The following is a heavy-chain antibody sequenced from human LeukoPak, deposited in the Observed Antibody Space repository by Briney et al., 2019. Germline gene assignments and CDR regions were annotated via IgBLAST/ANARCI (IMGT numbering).Heavy chain of an antibody. V-gene: IGHV4-30-4*08. CDR2: IYYSGST. CDR3: ARDSRYYGSGGTDAFDI. Sequence: SETLSLTCTVSGGSISSGDYYWSWIRQPPGKGLEWIGYIYYSGSTYYNPSLKSRVTMSVDTSKNQFSLKLSSVTAADTAVYYCARDSRYYGSGGTDAFDIWGQGTMVTVSS. D-gene: IGHD3-10*01. CDR1: GGSISSGDYY. J-gene: IGHJ3*02.